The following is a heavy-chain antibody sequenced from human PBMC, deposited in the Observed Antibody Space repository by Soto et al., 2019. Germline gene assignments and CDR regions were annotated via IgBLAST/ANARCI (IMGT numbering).Heavy chain of an antibody. Sequence: HERLVESGGGVVQPGGSLRLSCEASIVTFSYYGMHWVRQAPGKGLEWVAVIWSDGNNKVYADSVKGRFSVSRDNSNTTLYLQMNSLGAEETVEFYCARCRMPNSDYEPSGYWGQGTLVIVSS. CDR1: IVTFSYYG. V-gene: IGHV3-33*01. D-gene: IGHD5-12*01. J-gene: IGHJ4*02. CDR3: ARCRMPNSDYEPSGY. CDR2: IWSDGNNK.